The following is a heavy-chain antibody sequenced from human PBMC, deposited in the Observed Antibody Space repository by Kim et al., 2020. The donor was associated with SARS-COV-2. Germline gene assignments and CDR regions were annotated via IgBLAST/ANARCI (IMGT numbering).Heavy chain of an antibody. D-gene: IGHD4-17*01. CDR3: ANPYGDYFYYFDY. Sequence: GGSLRLSCAASGFTFSSYAMSWVRQAPGKGLEWVSAISGSGGSTYYADSVKGRFTISRDNSKNTLYLQMNSLRAEDTAVYYCANPYGDYFYYFDYWGQGTLVTVSS. CDR1: GFTFSSYA. V-gene: IGHV3-23*01. J-gene: IGHJ4*02. CDR2: ISGSGGST.